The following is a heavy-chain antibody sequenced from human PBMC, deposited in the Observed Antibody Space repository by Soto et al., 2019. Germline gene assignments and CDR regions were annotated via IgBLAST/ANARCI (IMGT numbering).Heavy chain of an antibody. CDR1: GGSISSGGYY. CDR3: ARGGGSPYHNHEFDF. CDR2: NYYSGIT. V-gene: IGHV4-31*03. J-gene: IGHJ4*02. D-gene: IGHD6-13*01. Sequence: SETLSLTCTVSGGSISSGGYYWTWIRQHPGKGLEWIGYNYYSGITYYNPSLKSRVTISLDTSKNQFSLKLSSVTAADTAVYYCARGGGSPYHNHEFDFWGQGTLVTVSS.